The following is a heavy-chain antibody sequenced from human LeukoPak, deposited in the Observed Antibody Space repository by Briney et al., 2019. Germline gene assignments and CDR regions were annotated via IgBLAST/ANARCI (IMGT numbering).Heavy chain of an antibody. CDR2: ISSSSSHI. CDR1: GFTFSTYS. Sequence: GGSLRLSCAASGFTFSTYSMNWVRQAPGKGLEWVSSISSSSSHIYYADSVKGRFTISRDNAKNSLFLQMNSLRAEDTAVYYCARAAQYYDSSGYYHWGQGTLVTVSS. J-gene: IGHJ5*02. V-gene: IGHV3-21*01. D-gene: IGHD3-22*01. CDR3: ARAAQYYDSSGYYH.